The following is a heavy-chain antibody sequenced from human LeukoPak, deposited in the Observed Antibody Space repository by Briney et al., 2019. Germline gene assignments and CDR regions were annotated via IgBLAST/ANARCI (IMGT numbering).Heavy chain of an antibody. D-gene: IGHD3-16*01. Sequence: GGSLRLSCAASGFTFSNYWLNWARQAPGKGLEWVANIKEDGSEKYYVDSVKGRFTISRDNAKNSLFLQMNSLRAEDTAVYYCARTLRGGGALDYWGRGTLVTVSS. J-gene: IGHJ4*02. V-gene: IGHV3-7*03. CDR3: ARTLRGGGALDY. CDR2: IKEDGSEK. CDR1: GFTFSNYW.